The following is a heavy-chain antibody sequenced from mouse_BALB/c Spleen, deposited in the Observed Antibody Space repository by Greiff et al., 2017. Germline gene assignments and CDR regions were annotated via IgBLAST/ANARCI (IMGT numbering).Heavy chain of an antibody. CDR2: INPSNGRT. D-gene: IGHD1-1*01. CDR3: ARVRGFAY. J-gene: IGHJ3*01. V-gene: IGHV1S81*02. CDR1: GYTFTSYW. Sequence: QVQLQQPGAELVKPGASVKLSCKASGYTFTSYWMHWVKQRPGQGLEWIGEINPSNGRTNYNEKFKSKATLTVDKSSSTAYMQLSSLTSEDSAVYDCARVRGFAYWGQGTLVTVSA.